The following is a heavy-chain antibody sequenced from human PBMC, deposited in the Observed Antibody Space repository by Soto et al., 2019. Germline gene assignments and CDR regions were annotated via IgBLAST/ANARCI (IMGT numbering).Heavy chain of an antibody. D-gene: IGHD6-19*01. Sequence: GGSLRLSCAASGFTFSSYAMSWVRQAPGKGLEWVSAISGSGGSTYYADSVKGRFTISRDNSKNTLYLQMNSLRAEDTAVYYCAKDEGSSSWYSSGWYWDYWGQGTLVTVSS. V-gene: IGHV3-23*01. CDR1: GFTFSSYA. J-gene: IGHJ4*02. CDR2: ISGSGGST. CDR3: AKDEGSSSWYSSGWYWDY.